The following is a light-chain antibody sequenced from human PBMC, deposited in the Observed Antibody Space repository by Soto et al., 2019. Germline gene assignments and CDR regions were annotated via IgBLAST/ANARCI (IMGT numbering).Light chain of an antibody. V-gene: IGLV2-8*01. CDR2: EVT. Sequence: QSALTQPPSASGSPGQSVTISCTGTSTDVGAYNYVSWYQQHPGKAPKLMIYEVTKRPSGVPDRFSGSKSGNTASLTIPGLQAEDEADYYCSSYTSSSTLGVFGGGTKLTVL. CDR3: SSYTSSSTLGV. CDR1: STDVGAYNY. J-gene: IGLJ3*02.